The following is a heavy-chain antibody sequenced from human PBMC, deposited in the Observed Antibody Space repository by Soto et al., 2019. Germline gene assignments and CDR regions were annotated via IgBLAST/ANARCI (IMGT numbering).Heavy chain of an antibody. D-gene: IGHD3-22*01. Sequence: SETLSLTCTVSGGSISSGDYHWSWIRQPPGKGLEWIGYIYYSGSTYYNPSLKSRVTISVDTSKNQFSLKLSSVTAADTAVYYCARGRYYDSSGYYAYWGQGTLVTVSS. CDR1: GGSISSGDYH. CDR3: ARGRYYDSSGYYAY. J-gene: IGHJ4*02. CDR2: IYYSGST. V-gene: IGHV4-30-4*01.